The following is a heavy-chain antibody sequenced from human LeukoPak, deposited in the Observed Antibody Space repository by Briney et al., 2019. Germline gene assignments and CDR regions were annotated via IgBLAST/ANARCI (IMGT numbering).Heavy chain of an antibody. CDR3: ASEGEVGMAGGLDY. CDR2: TYYRSKWYY. Sequence: PSQTLSLTCAISGDSVSSNSAAWYWIRQSPSGGLEWLGRTYYRSKWYYDYAASVKSRITVNPDASKNQFSLQLNSVTPEDTAVYYCASEGEVGMAGGLDYWGQGNLVTASS. V-gene: IGHV6-1*01. D-gene: IGHD1-26*01. CDR1: GDSVSSNSAA. J-gene: IGHJ4*02.